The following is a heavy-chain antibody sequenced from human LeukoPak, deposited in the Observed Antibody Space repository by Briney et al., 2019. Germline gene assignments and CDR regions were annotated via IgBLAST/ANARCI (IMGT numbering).Heavy chain of an antibody. CDR3: ARDPSYSSGWYDY. CDR1: GYTFTIYY. V-gene: IGHV1-46*01. J-gene: IGHJ4*02. CDR2: INPSGGST. Sequence: GASVKVSCRASGYTFTIYYIHWVRQAPGQGLEWMGVINPSGGSTSYAQKFQGRVTMTRDTSTRTVYVELSSLTSEDTAVYYCARDPSYSSGWYDYWGQGTLVTVSS. D-gene: IGHD6-19*01.